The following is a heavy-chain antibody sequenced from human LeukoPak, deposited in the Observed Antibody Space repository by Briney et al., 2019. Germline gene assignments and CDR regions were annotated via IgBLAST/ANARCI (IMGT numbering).Heavy chain of an antibody. Sequence: SETLSLTCTVSGGSMNNYFWTWIRQPPGKGLEWIAYIFYSGSTNYNPSLKSRVTISVDTSKNQFSLKLNSVTAADTAVYYCARLRGNYFPDYWGQGTLVTVSS. CDR2: IFYSGST. J-gene: IGHJ4*02. V-gene: IGHV4-59*01. CDR3: ARLRGNYFPDY. CDR1: GGSMNNYF. D-gene: IGHD2/OR15-2a*01.